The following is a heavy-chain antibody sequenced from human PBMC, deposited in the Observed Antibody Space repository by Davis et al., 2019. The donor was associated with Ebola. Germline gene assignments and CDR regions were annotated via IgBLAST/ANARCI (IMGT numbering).Heavy chain of an antibody. CDR3: TRELGPFDF. V-gene: IGHV3-11*04. Sequence: GESLKISCAASGFTFSDYYMSWIRQAPGKGLEWVSYISSSGSTIYYADSVKGRFTISRDNAKNSLYLQMNSLRDEDTAVYYCTRELGPFDFWGQGTLVTVSS. CDR2: ISSSGSTI. J-gene: IGHJ4*02. CDR1: GFTFSDYY. D-gene: IGHD7-27*01.